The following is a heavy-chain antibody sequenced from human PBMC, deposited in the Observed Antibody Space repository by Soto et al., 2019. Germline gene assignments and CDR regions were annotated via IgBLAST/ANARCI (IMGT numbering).Heavy chain of an antibody. V-gene: IGHV1-24*01. CDR1: GYTLTELS. CDR3: TTDSSSWAYYYYYGMDV. D-gene: IGHD2-2*01. Sequence: ASVKVSCKVSGYTLTELSMHWVRQAPGKGLEWMGGFDPEDGETIYAQKFQGRVTMTEDTSTDTAYMELSSLRSEDTAVYYCTTDSSSWAYYYYYGMDVWGQGTTVTVSS. J-gene: IGHJ6*02. CDR2: FDPEDGET.